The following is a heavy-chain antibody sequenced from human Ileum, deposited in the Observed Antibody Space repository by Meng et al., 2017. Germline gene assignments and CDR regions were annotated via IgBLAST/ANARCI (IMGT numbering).Heavy chain of an antibody. J-gene: IGHJ4*02. V-gene: IGHV4-4*02. CDR3: ARGVVSGSHYNTY. Sequence: VQLQESGPGLVKPSGPLSLTCAVSGGSISSSIWWSWVRQPPEKGLEWIGEIHHSGTTNYSPSLKSRLTISVDKSKNQFSLKLQSVTAADTAVYFCARGVVSGSHYNTYWGQGILVTVSS. D-gene: IGHD3-10*01. CDR2: IHHSGTT. CDR1: GGSISSSIW.